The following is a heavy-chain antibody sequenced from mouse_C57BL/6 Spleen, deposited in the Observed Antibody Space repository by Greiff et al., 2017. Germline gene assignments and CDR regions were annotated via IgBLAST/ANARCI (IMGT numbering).Heavy chain of an antibody. J-gene: IGHJ2*01. CDR1: GFTFSDYY. CDR3: ARGGYYGNYPDY. D-gene: IGHD2-1*01. Sequence: EVKLVESEGGLVQPGSSMKLSCTASGFTFSDYYMAWVRQVPDKGLEWVANINYDGSSTYYLDSLKSRFIISRDNAKNIRYLQRSSLKSEDTATYYCARGGYYGNYPDYWGQGTTLTVSS. CDR2: INYDGSST. V-gene: IGHV5-16*01.